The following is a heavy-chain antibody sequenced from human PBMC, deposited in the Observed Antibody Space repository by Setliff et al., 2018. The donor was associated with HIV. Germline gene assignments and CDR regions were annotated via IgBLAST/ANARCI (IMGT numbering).Heavy chain of an antibody. CDR1: GGNLYTYG. CDR3: ARDRFCSRRSCNEANWFDP. D-gene: IGHD2-15*01. Sequence: SVKVSCKASGGNLYTYGISWVRQAPGQGLEWMGGTIPLFNTSNYAQKFQGRVTITADESTNTAYMELRSLESEDSAVYYCARDRFCSRRSCNEANWFDPWGPGTLVTSPQ. J-gene: IGHJ5*02. V-gene: IGHV1-69*13. CDR2: TIPLFNTS.